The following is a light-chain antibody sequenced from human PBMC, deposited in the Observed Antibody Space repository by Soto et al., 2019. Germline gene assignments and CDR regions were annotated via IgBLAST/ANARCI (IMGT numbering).Light chain of an antibody. V-gene: IGKV3-20*01. Sequence: QSPCTLSLYPGERATLSCRASQTVTSSYLAWYQQKPGQAPRLLFYGASNRATGIPDRFSGSGSGTDFSLTISRLEPEDIAVYYCQQYGSSPQTFGQGSKVDIK. CDR1: QTVTSSY. CDR2: GAS. J-gene: IGKJ1*01. CDR3: QQYGSSPQT.